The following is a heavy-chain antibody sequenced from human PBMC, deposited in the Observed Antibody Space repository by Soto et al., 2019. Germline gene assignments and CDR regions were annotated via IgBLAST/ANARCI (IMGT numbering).Heavy chain of an antibody. D-gene: IGHD2-15*01. CDR3: ARVMKGYCSGGSCYGINYYYYYMDV. CDR1: GYTFTSYG. Sequence: VASVKVSCKASGYTFTSYGISWVRQAPGQGLEWMGWISAYNGNTNYAQKLQGRVTMTTDTSTSTAYMELRSLRSDDTAVYYCARVMKGYCSGGSCYGINYYYYYMDVWGKGTTVTVSS. CDR2: ISAYNGNT. V-gene: IGHV1-18*01. J-gene: IGHJ6*03.